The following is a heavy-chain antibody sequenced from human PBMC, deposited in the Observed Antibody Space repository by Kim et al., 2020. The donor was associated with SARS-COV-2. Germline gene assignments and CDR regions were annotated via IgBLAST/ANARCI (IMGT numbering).Heavy chain of an antibody. CDR3: AKAPGHYYYYGMDV. Sequence: ADSVKGPFTISRDNAKNSLYLQMNSLRAEDTALYYCAKAPGHYYYYGMDVWGQGTTVTVSS. V-gene: IGHV3-9*01. J-gene: IGHJ6*02.